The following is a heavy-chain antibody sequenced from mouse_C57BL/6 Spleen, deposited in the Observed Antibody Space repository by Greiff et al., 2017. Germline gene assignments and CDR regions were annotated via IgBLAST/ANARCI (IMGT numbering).Heavy chain of an antibody. D-gene: IGHD2-4*01. CDR1: GYTFTSYW. CDR2: IYPSDSET. J-gene: IGHJ4*01. CDR3: ARRDYYYAMDY. Sequence: LQQPGAELVRPGSSVKLSCKASGYTFTSYWMDWVKQRPGQGLEWIGNIYPSDSETHYNQKFKDKATLTVDKSSSTAYMQLSSLTSEDSAVYYCARRDYYYAMDYWGQGTSVTVSS. V-gene: IGHV1-61*01.